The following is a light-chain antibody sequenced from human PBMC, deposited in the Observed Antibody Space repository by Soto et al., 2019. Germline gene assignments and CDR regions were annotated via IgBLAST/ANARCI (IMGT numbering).Light chain of an antibody. CDR3: QQYDNWPPLT. V-gene: IGKV3-15*01. CDR1: QSVGSN. Sequence: EVVMTQSPATLSVSPGERATLSCRDSQSVGSNLAWYQQKPGQPPRLLIYDASTRATGIPARFSGSGSGAEYTLAISSLQSEDFAVYYCQQYDNWPPLTFGGGTKVEIK. CDR2: DAS. J-gene: IGKJ4*01.